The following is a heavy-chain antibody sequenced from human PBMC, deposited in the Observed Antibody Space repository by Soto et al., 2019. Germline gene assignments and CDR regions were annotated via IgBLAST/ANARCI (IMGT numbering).Heavy chain of an antibody. V-gene: IGHV3-30*18. D-gene: IGHD1-1*01. CDR1: GFTFSSYG. CDR3: AKAKGLSDWNDVKDY. Sequence: QVQLVESGGGVVQPGRSLRLSCAASGFTFSSYGMHWVRQAPGKGLEWVAVISYDGSNKYYADSVKGRFTISRDNSKKTLYLQMNSRRAEDTAVYYCAKAKGLSDWNDVKDYWGQGTLVTVSS. J-gene: IGHJ4*02. CDR2: ISYDGSNK.